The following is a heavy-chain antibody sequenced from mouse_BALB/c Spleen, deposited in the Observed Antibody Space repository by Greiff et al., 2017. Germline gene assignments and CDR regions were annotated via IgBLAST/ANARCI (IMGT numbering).Heavy chain of an antibody. J-gene: IGHJ4*01. CDR1: GYTFTSYV. CDR2: INPYNDGT. Sequence: EVQGVESGPELVKPGASVKMSCKASGYTFTSYVMHWVKQKPGQGLEWIGYINPYNDGTKYNEKFKGKATLTSDKSSSTAYMELSSLTSEDSAVYYCARSTYRYDHYYAMDYWGQGTSVTVSS. D-gene: IGHD2-14*01. V-gene: IGHV1-14*01. CDR3: ARSTYRYDHYYAMDY.